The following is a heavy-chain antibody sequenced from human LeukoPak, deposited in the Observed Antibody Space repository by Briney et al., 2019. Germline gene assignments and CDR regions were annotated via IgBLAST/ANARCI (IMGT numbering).Heavy chain of an antibody. D-gene: IGHD3-22*01. V-gene: IGHV3-48*03. Sequence: GGSLRLSCAASGFTFSSYEMNWIRQAPGKGLEWVSYISGSSSYTNYADSVKGRFTVSRDNAKKSLYLQMNSLRAEDTAVYYCAREFSSGLIIDYLGQGTLVTVSS. CDR2: ISGSSSYT. CDR1: GFTFSSYE. J-gene: IGHJ4*02. CDR3: AREFSSGLIIDY.